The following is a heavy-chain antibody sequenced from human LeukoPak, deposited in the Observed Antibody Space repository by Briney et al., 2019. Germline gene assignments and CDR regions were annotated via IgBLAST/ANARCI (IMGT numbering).Heavy chain of an antibody. J-gene: IGHJ4*02. CDR2: IYYSGST. CDR3: ARQLGYCSSTSCYADKVDY. V-gene: IGHV4-39*01. CDR1: GGSISSSSYY. Sequence: SETPSLTCTVSGGSISSSSYYWGWIRQPPGKGLEWIGSIYYSGSTYYNPSLKSRVTISVDTSKNQFSLKLSSVTAADMAVYYCARQLGYCSSTSCYADKVDYWGQGTLVTVSS. D-gene: IGHD2-2*01.